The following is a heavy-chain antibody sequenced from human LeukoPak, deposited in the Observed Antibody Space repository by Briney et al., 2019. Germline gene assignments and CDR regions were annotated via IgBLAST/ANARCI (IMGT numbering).Heavy chain of an antibody. CDR3: AKQRGTYYDFWSGYYSDY. CDR2: ISYDGSNK. V-gene: IGHV3-30*01. Sequence: PGGSLRLSCAASGFTFSSYAMHWVRQAPGKGLERVAVISYDGSNKYYADSVKGRFTISRDNSKNTLYLQMNSLRAEDTAVYYCAKQRGTYYDFWSGYYSDYWGQGTLVTVSS. CDR1: GFTFSSYA. J-gene: IGHJ4*02. D-gene: IGHD3-3*01.